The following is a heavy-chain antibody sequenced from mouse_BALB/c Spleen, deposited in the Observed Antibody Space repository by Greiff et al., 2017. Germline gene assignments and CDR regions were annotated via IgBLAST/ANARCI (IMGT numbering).Heavy chain of an antibody. CDR3: ARGGYGNYVPFAY. J-gene: IGHJ3*01. CDR1: GFTFSDYY. Sequence: EVQGVESGGGLVKPGGSLKLSCAASGFTFSDYYMYWVRQTPEKRLEWVATISDGGSYTYYPDSVKGRFTISSDNAKNNLYLQMSSLKSEDTAMYYCARGGYGNYVPFAYWGQGTLVTVSA. CDR2: ISDGGSYT. V-gene: IGHV5-4*02. D-gene: IGHD2-1*01.